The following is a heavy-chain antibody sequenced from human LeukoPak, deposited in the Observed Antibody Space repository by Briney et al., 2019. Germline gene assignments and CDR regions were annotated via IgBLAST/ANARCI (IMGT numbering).Heavy chain of an antibody. Sequence: SQTLSLTCTVSGGSISSGGYYWSWIRQHPGKGLEWIAYIYYTGSTYYNPSLKSRLTISVDRSKNQFSLRLSSMTAADTAVYYCARVPSVIDAFDIWGQGTMVTVSS. D-gene: IGHD2-21*01. CDR1: GGSISSGGYY. CDR2: IYYTGST. V-gene: IGHV4-31*03. J-gene: IGHJ3*02. CDR3: ARVPSVIDAFDI.